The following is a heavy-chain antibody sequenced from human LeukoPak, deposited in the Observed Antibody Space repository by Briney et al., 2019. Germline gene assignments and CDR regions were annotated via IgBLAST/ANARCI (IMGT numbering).Heavy chain of an antibody. V-gene: IGHV3-48*03. CDR2: ISYSGSTI. CDR1: GFTFSSYE. D-gene: IGHD3-10*02. J-gene: IGHJ6*04. CDR3: AELGITMIGGV. Sequence: GGSLRLSCVASGFTFSSYEMNWVRQAPGKGLEWVSYISYSGSTITYADSVKGRFTISRDNAKNSLYLQMNSLRAEDTAVYYCAELGITMIGGVWGKGTTVTISS.